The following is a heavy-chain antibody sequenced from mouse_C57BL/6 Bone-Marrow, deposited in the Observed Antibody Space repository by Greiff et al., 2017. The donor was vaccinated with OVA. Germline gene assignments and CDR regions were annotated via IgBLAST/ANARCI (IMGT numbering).Heavy chain of an antibody. Sequence: EVKLQQTGPELVKPGASVKISCKASGYSFTGYYMNWVKQSPEKSLEWIGEINPSTGGTTYNQKFKAKATLTVDKSSSTAYLQLKSLTSEDSAVYYCVRGGTSPFAYWGQGTLVTVSA. J-gene: IGHJ3*01. D-gene: IGHD4-1*01. V-gene: IGHV1-42*01. CDR2: INPSTGGT. CDR1: GYSFTGYY. CDR3: VRGGTSPFAY.